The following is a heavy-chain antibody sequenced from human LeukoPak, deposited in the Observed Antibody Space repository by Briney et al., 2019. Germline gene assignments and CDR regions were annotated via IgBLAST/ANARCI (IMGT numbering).Heavy chain of an antibody. D-gene: IGHD1-14*01. V-gene: IGHV3-48*03. CDR3: ARVFGIKGYFDY. J-gene: IGHJ4*02. CDR2: ISSSGSTI. Sequence: GGSLRLSCAASGFTFSSYEMNWVRQAPGKGLGWVSYISSSGSTIYYADSVKGRFTISRDNAKNSLYLQMNSLRAEDTAVYYCARVFGIKGYFDYWGQGTLVTVSS. CDR1: GFTFSSYE.